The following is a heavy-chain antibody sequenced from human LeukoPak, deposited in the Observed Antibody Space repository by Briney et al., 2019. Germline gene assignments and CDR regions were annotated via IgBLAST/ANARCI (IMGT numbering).Heavy chain of an antibody. CDR3: AGDPPRGYGNTPRVGDY. D-gene: IGHD5-18*01. CDR1: GFTFSSYS. CDR2: ISSSSSYI. V-gene: IGHV3-21*01. Sequence: PGGSLRLSCAASGFTFSSYSMNWVRQAPGKGLEWVSSISSSSSYIYYADSVKGRFTISRDNAKNSLYLQMNSLRAEDTAVYYCAGDPPRGYGNTPRVGDYWGQGTLVTVSS. J-gene: IGHJ4*02.